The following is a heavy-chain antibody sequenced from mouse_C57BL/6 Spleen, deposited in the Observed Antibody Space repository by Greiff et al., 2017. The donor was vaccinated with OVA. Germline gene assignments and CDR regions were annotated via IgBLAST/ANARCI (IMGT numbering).Heavy chain of an antibody. Sequence: EVMLVESGGGLVKPGGSLKLSCAASGFTFSSYTMSWVRQTPEKRLEWVATISGGGGNTYYPDSVKGRFTISRDNAKNTLYLQMSSLRSEDTALYYCASAGDYYGSSYGFDYWGQGTTLTVSS. CDR2: ISGGGGNT. D-gene: IGHD1-1*01. CDR1: GFTFSSYT. J-gene: IGHJ2*01. CDR3: ASAGDYYGSSYGFDY. V-gene: IGHV5-9*01.